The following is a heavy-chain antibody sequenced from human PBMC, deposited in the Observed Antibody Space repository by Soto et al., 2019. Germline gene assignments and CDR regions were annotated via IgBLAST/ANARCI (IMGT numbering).Heavy chain of an antibody. CDR2: INPSGGST. D-gene: IGHD3-22*01. Sequence: ASVKVSCKASGYTFTSYYMHWVRQAPGQGLEWMGIINPSGGSTSYAQKFQGRVTMTRDTSTSTVYMELSSLRSEDTAVYYCARAAYYYDSSGYYYLRYWGQGTLVTVPS. CDR1: GYTFTSYY. J-gene: IGHJ4*02. V-gene: IGHV1-46*01. CDR3: ARAAYYYDSSGYYYLRY.